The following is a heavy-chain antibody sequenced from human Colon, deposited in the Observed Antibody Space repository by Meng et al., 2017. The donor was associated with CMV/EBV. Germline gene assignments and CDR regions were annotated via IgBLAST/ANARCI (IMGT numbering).Heavy chain of an antibody. CDR2: ISGSGGST. J-gene: IGHJ4*02. Sequence: TFRSYAMSWIRQAPGKGLEWVSAISGSGGSTYNADSVKGRFTISRDNSKNTLYLQMNSLRAEDTAVYYCAKDRSALLWFGELFEFDYWGQGTLVTVSS. V-gene: IGHV3-23*01. CDR1: TFRSYA. CDR3: AKDRSALLWFGELFEFDY. D-gene: IGHD3-10*01.